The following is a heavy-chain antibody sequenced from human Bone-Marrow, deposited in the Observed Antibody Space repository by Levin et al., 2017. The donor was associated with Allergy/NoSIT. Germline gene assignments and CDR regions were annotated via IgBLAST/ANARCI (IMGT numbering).Heavy chain of an antibody. CDR3: ARGPYHGPWYFEF. CDR1: GGAFNDYY. D-gene: IGHD2-2*01. J-gene: IGHJ2*01. V-gene: IGHV4-34*01. CDR2: INQSGNS. Sequence: SCAVYGGAFNDYYWNWIRQSPGKGLEWIGEINQSGNSDYNPSLKTRVSMSIDSIKKQFSLKLNSVTAADTAIYYCARGPYHGPWYFEFWGRGSQVTVSS.